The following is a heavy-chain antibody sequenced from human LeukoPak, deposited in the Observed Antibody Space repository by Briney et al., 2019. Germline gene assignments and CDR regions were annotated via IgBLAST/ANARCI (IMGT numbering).Heavy chain of an antibody. V-gene: IGHV3-7*01. CDR2: IKQDGSEK. J-gene: IGHJ5*02. CDR1: GFTFSSYW. CDR3: ARDSVGYSYGTNWFDP. Sequence: GGSLRLSCAASGFTFSSYWMSWVRQAPGKGLEWVANIKQDGSEKYYVDSVKGRFTISRDNAKNSLYLQMNSLRAEDTAVYYCARDSVGYSYGTNWFDPWGQGTLVTASS. D-gene: IGHD5-18*01.